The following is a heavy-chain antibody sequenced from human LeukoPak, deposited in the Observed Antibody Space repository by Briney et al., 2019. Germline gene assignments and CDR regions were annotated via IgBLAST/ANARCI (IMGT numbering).Heavy chain of an antibody. CDR2: IYSTGST. Sequence: SETLSLTCTVSGVSISNNYWSWIRQPAGRGLEWIGRIYSTGSTNYNPSLKSRVIMSVDTSKNQFSLQLISVTAADTAVYYCARATYYDTSDYYYNPFDYWGPGTLVTVSS. V-gene: IGHV4-4*07. CDR1: GVSISNNY. D-gene: IGHD3-22*01. J-gene: IGHJ4*02. CDR3: ARATYYDTSDYYYNPFDY.